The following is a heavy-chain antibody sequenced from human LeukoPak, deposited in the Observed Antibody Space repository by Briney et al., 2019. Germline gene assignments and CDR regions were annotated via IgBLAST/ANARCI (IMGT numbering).Heavy chain of an antibody. CDR3: ARHIRAAAFDP. CDR2: IDRDGSEI. V-gene: IGHV3-74*01. Sequence: PGGSLRLSCAASGFTISDHFMHWVRQGPGKGLMWVSRIDRDGSEINYADSVKGRFTISRDNAKNTLYLHMNSLRDEDTAVYYCARHIRAAAFDPWGQRTLVTVSS. D-gene: IGHD6-13*01. CDR1: GFTISDHF. J-gene: IGHJ5*02.